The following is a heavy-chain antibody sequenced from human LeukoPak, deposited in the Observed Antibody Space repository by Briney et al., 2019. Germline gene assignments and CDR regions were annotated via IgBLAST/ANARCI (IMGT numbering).Heavy chain of an antibody. J-gene: IGHJ5*02. Sequence: GGSLRLSCAASGFTFSSYAMHWVLQAPGKGLEWVAVISYDGSNKYYADSVKGRFTISRDNSKNTLYLQMNSLRAEDMAVYYCARDDSKVRGVINYWFDPWGQGTLVTVSS. CDR3: ARDDSKVRGVINYWFDP. V-gene: IGHV3-30-3*01. CDR2: ISYDGSNK. CDR1: GFTFSSYA. D-gene: IGHD3-10*01.